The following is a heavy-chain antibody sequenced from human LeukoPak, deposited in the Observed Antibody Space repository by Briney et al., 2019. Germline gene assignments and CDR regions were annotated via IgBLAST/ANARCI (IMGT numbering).Heavy chain of an antibody. CDR1: GGTFSSYA. CDR3: ARDPSRYFDRHADAFDI. D-gene: IGHD3-9*01. CDR2: IIPIFGTA. J-gene: IGHJ3*02. V-gene: IGHV1-69*13. Sequence: ASVKVSCNASGGTFSSYAISWVRQAPGQGLEWMGGIIPIFGTANYAQKFQGRVTITADESTSTAYMELSSLRSEDTAVYYCARDPSRYFDRHADAFDIWGQGTMVTVSS.